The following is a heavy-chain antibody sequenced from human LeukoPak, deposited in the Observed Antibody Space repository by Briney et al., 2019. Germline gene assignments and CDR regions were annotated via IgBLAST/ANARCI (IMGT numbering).Heavy chain of an antibody. J-gene: IGHJ4*02. CDR1: GGSFSGYY. Sequence: SETLSLTCAVYGGSFSGYYWSWIRQPPGKGLEWIGEINHSGSTNYNPSLKSRVTISVDTSKNQFSLKLSSVTAADTAVYYCAXXXXXXDYVWGSYRSPFEYWGQGTLVTVSS. CDR3: AXXXXXXDYVWGSYRSPFEY. CDR2: INHSGST. V-gene: IGHV4-34*01. D-gene: IGHD3-16*02.